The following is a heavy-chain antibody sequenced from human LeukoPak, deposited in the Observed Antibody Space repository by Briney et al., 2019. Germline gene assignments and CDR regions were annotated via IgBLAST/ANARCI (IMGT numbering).Heavy chain of an antibody. CDR2: IYYSGST. V-gene: IGHV4-30-4*01. CDR3: ARSMQQLVPAYNWFDP. D-gene: IGHD6-13*01. Sequence: PSQTLSLTCTVSGGSISSGDYYWSWIRQPPGKGLEWIGYIYYSGSTYYNPSLKSRVTISVDTSKNQFSLKLSSVTAADTAVYYCARSMQQLVPAYNWFDPWGQGTLVTVSS. J-gene: IGHJ5*02. CDR1: GGSISSGDYY.